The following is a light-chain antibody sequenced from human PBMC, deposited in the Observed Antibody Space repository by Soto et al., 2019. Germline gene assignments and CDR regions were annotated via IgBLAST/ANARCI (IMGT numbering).Light chain of an antibody. V-gene: IGKV1-9*01. CDR2: AAS. Sequence: DIQLTQSPSFLSASVGDRVTITCRASQGISSYLAWYQQKPGKAPNLLIYAASTLQSGVPSRFSGSGSETEFTLTISSLQPEDFATYYCQQLNSYPLTFGGGTKVDIK. CDR3: QQLNSYPLT. CDR1: QGISSY. J-gene: IGKJ4*01.